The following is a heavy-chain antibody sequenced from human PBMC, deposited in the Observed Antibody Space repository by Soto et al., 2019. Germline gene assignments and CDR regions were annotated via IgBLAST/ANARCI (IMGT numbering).Heavy chain of an antibody. CDR2: ISGSGGST. CDR1: EFAVSGDG. J-gene: IGHJ4*02. V-gene: IGHV3-23*01. D-gene: IGHD3-22*01. Sequence: PGWCVRNCCAAGEFAVSGDGRSRVRKAPGKGLEWVSAISGSGGSTYYADSVKGRFTISRDNSKNTLYLQMNSLRAEDTAVYYCAKDRLNYYDSSGYPYFDYSGQGTLVTVSS. CDR3: AKDRLNYYDSSGYPYFDY.